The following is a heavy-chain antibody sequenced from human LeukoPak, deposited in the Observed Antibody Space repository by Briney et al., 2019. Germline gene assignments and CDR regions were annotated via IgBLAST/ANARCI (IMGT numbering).Heavy chain of an antibody. CDR3: ARDSGERGSGSYLIAY. CDR1: GYTFTSYG. Sequence: ASVKVSCKASGYTFTSYGISWVRQAPGQGLEWMGWISGYNGNTNYAQKLQGRVTMTTDTSTSTAYMELRSLRSDDTAVYYCARDSGERGSGSYLIAYWGQGTLVTVSS. J-gene: IGHJ4*02. V-gene: IGHV1-18*01. D-gene: IGHD3-10*01. CDR2: ISGYNGNT.